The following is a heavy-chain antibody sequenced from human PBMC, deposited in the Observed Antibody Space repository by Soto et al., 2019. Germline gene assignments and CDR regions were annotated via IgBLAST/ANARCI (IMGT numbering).Heavy chain of an antibody. V-gene: IGHV1-18*01. CDR2: IGSGDI. CDR3: ARENDPYGFDL. J-gene: IGHJ3*01. CDR1: GYSFDSYA. Sequence: QVQLVQSETTQEKPGASVKVSCEAFGYSFDSYAYSWVRQAPGQGLEWMGRIGSGDIKYAQKLQGRVTMTTDTSTNTAYIERRSLRSDDTALYYCARENDPYGFDLWGQGTMVTVSS.